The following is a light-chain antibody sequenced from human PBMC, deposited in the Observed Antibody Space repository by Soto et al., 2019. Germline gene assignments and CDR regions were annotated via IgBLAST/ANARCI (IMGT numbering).Light chain of an antibody. J-gene: IGKJ4*01. Sequence: EIVLTQSPGTLSLSPGGSATRSCKASQSVGRNYLAWYHQMPGQAPRLLIYGASIRATGTPDRFSGSGSGTDFTLTISRLEPEDFAVYYCQQYASSPLTFGGGTKVEIQ. CDR2: GAS. CDR1: QSVGRNY. V-gene: IGKV3-20*01. CDR3: QQYASSPLT.